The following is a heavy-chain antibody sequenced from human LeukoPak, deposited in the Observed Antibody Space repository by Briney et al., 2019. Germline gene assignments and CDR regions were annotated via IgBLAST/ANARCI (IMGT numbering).Heavy chain of an antibody. V-gene: IGHV1-18*01. J-gene: IGHJ6*02. CDR2: ISAYNGNT. Sequence: GASVKVSCKASGYTFTSYGISWVRQAPGQGLEWMGWISAYNGNTNYAQKLQGRVTMTTDTSTSTAYMELRSLRSDDTAVYYCARDPLSGTGWGGGMDVWGQGTTVTVSS. D-gene: IGHD6-19*01. CDR1: GYTFTSYG. CDR3: ARDPLSGTGWGGGMDV.